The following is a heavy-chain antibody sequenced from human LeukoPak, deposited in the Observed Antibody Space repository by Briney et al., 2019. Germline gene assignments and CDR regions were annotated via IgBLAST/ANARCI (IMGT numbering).Heavy chain of an antibody. CDR2: FDPEDGET. V-gene: IGHV1-24*01. CDR1: GYTLTELS. J-gene: IGHJ5*02. CDR3: ATKKGIAAAGPWFDP. Sequence: GASVTVSCKVSGYTLTELSMHWVRQAPGKGREGMGGFDPEDGETIYAQNFQGRVTITEDTSTDTAYMELTILRSEDTAVYSCATKKGIAAAGPWFDPWGQGTLVTVSS. D-gene: IGHD6-13*01.